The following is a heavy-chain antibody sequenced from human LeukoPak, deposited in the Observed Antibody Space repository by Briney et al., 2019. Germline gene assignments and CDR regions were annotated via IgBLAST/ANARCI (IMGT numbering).Heavy chain of an antibody. D-gene: IGHD6-13*01. CDR3: ARVGEQHLDYYFDY. Sequence: ASVKVSCKASGFTFTNYGITWVRQAPGQGLEWMGWINPYNGDTNYAQKLRYRVTMTRDTSTSTAYMELRSLRSDDTAVYYCARVGEQHLDYYFDYWGQGTLVTVSS. CDR2: INPYNGDT. J-gene: IGHJ4*02. CDR1: GFTFTNYG. V-gene: IGHV1-18*04.